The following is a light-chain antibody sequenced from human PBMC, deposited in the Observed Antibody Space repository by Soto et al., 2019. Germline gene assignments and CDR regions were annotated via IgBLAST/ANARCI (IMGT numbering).Light chain of an antibody. Sequence: QSVLTQPASVSGSPGQSITISCAGTSSDVGRYTYVSWYQQHPGKAPKLIIYDVYNRPSGVSNRFSGSKSGNTASLTISGLQAEDEADYYCTSYTSASTPYVFGGVTKVTVL. CDR1: SSDVGRYTY. CDR2: DVY. V-gene: IGLV2-14*01. J-gene: IGLJ1*01. CDR3: TSYTSASTPYV.